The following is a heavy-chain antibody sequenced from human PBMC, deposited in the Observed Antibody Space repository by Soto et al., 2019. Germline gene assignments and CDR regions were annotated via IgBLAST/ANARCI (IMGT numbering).Heavy chain of an antibody. CDR1: GGSISSSTYY. CDR2: IYYSGST. V-gene: IGHV4-39*01. D-gene: IGHD2-8*01. CDR3: AGHEWNYGTDV. Sequence: PSETLSLTCSVSGGSISSSTYYWGWIRQPPGKGLEWIGNIYYSGSTYYNPSLKSRVTISVDTSKNHFSLKLTSVTAADTAVYYCAGHEWNYGTDVWGRGTTVTVSS. J-gene: IGHJ6*02.